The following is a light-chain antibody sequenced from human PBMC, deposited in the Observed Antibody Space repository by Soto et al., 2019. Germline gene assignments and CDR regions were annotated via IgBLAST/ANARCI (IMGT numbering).Light chain of an antibody. Sequence: IQLTQSPSSLSASVGDRVTITCRASQGISSYLPWYQQKPGKAPKLLIYAASTLQSGVPSRFSGSGSGTDFTLTISSLQPEDFATYYCQQLNSYPPLTFGGGTKVDIK. CDR2: AAS. J-gene: IGKJ4*01. V-gene: IGKV1-9*01. CDR3: QQLNSYPPLT. CDR1: QGISSY.